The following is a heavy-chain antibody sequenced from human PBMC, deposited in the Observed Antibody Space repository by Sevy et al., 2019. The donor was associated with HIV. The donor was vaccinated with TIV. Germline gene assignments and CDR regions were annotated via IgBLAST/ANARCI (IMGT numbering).Heavy chain of an antibody. CDR3: AKEGGRSDHGSDGFDFWGRSDYGSDAFDV. D-gene: IGHD7-27*01. CDR2: IIPLIGIG. J-gene: IGHJ3*01. CDR1: GGSVSRDS. V-gene: IGHV1-69*10. Sequence: AGASVKVSCKTSGGSVSRDSISWVRQAPGQGLEWMGGIIPLIGIGKYAQKFQGRVTITADKSTTTTYMELRSLSSEDTAIYYCAKEGGRSDHGSDGFDFWGRSDYGSDAFDVWGQGTMVTVSS.